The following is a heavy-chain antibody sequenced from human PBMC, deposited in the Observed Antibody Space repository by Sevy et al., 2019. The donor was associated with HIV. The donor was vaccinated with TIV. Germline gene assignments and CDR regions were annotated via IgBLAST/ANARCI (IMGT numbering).Heavy chain of an antibody. D-gene: IGHD6-13*01. V-gene: IGHV4-39*01. CDR3: ARPIAAAVASPFDY. CDR2: IYYSGST. CDR1: GGSISSSSYY. J-gene: IGHJ4*02. Sequence: SETLSLTCTVSGGSISSSSYYWGWIRQPPGKGLEWIGSIYYSGSTYYNPSLKSRVTISVDTSKNQFSLKLSSVTAAETAVYYCARPIAAAVASPFDYWGQGTLVTVSS.